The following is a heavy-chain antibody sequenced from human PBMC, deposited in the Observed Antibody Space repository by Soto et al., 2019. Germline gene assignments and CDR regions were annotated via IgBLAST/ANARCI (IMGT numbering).Heavy chain of an antibody. Sequence: EVQLVESGGGLVQPGGSLRLSCAASGFTVSSNYMSWVRQAPGKGLEWVSVIYSGGSTYYADSVKGRFTISRHNSKNTQYLQMHSLKAEDTAVYYCASEQPYCICGSCYRGDDFDIWGQGTMVTVS. D-gene: IGHD2-15*01. CDR2: IYSGGST. J-gene: IGHJ3*02. CDR3: ASEQPYCICGSCYRGDDFDI. CDR1: GFTVSSNY. V-gene: IGHV3-53*04.